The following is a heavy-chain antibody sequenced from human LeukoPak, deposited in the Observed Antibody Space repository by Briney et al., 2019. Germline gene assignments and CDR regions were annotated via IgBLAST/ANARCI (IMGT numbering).Heavy chain of an antibody. V-gene: IGHV1-18*01. D-gene: IGHD3-10*01. CDR1: GYTFTSYA. CDR2: ISAYNGNT. CDR3: ARDGLWFGEANFDY. Sequence: HVASVKVSCKASGYTFTSYAMHWVRQAPGQGLEWMGWISAYNGNTNYAQKLQGRVTMTTDTSTSTAYMELRSLRSDDTAVYYCARDGLWFGEANFDYWGQGTLVTVSS. J-gene: IGHJ4*02.